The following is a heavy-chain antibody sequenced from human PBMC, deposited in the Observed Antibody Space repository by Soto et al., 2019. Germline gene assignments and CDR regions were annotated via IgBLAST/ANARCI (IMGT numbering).Heavy chain of an antibody. CDR2: IGSRGETYAT. J-gene: IGHJ4*02. V-gene: IGHV3-73*01. CDR1: GFTFCSSS. D-gene: IGHD3-3*01. Sequence: GGSLILSCGAAGFTFCSSSLQLVRQASGKGLEWLGRIGSRGETYATTYAASVKGRFTISRDDSKKTAYLQMNSLESEDTAVYYCARVTSVRWLLLPWGQGTLVTVSS. CDR3: ARVTSVRWLLLP.